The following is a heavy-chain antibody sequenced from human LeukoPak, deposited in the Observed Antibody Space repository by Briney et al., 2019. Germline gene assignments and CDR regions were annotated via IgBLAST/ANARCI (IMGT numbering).Heavy chain of an antibody. CDR1: GFTFSSYA. CDR3: ARSRKYSSGWYQDAFDI. D-gene: IGHD6-19*01. CDR2: MSGSGDST. Sequence: PGGSLRLSCAASGFTFSSYAMSWVRQAPGKGLEWVSTMSGSGDSTYYADSVKGRFTISRDNSKNTLYLQMNSLRAEDTAVYYCARSRKYSSGWYQDAFDIWGQGTMVTVSS. V-gene: IGHV3-23*01. J-gene: IGHJ3*02.